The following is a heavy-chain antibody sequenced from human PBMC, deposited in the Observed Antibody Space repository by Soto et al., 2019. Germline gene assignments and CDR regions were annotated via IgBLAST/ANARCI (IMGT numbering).Heavy chain of an antibody. CDR3: ARAMVRGVPYYYYGMDV. V-gene: IGHV3-33*01. Sequence: GGSLRLSCAASGFTFISYGMHWVRQAPCKGLEWVAVIWYDGSNKYYADSVKGRFTISRDNSKNTLYLQMNSLRAEDTAVYYCARAMVRGVPYYYYGMDVWGQGTTVTVSS. J-gene: IGHJ6*02. D-gene: IGHD3-10*01. CDR2: IWYDGSNK. CDR1: GFTFISYG.